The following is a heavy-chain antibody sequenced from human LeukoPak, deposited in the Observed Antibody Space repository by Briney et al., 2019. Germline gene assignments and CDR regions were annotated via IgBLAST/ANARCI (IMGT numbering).Heavy chain of an antibody. J-gene: IGHJ4*02. CDR3: ARGQGGSYRFLYY. V-gene: IGHV1-2*02. D-gene: IGHD3-16*02. Sequence: ASVKVSCKASGYTFTGYYMHWVRQAPGQGREWMGWINPYSGGTNYAQKLQGRCTMTRDTSISTAYMELSRLRSNDTAVYYCARGQGGSYRFLYYWGQGTLVTVSS. CDR2: INPYSGGT. CDR1: GYTFTGYY.